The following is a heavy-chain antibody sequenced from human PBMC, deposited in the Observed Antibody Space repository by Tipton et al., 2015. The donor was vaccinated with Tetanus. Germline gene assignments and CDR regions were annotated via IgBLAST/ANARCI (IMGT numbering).Heavy chain of an antibody. Sequence: QMQLVQSGAEVKKPGASVKVSCKASGYTFTSYAMHWVRQAPGQRLEWMGWINAGNGNTKYSQKFQGRVTITRDRSASTAYMELSSLRSEDTAVYYCARDRMAIFGVVINAFDIWGQGTMVTVSS. CDR2: INAGNGNT. V-gene: IGHV1-3*01. CDR1: GYTFTSYA. D-gene: IGHD3-3*01. J-gene: IGHJ3*02. CDR3: ARDRMAIFGVVINAFDI.